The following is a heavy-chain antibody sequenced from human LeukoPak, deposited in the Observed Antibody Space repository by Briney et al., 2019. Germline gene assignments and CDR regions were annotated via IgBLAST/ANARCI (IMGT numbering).Heavy chain of an antibody. V-gene: IGHV4-30-2*01. CDR1: GGSISSGGYS. Sequence: SETLSLTCAVSGGSISSGGYSWSWIRQPPGKGLEWIGYINHSGSTNYNPSLKSRVTISVDTSKNQFSLKLSSVTAADTAVYYCARGRPGMVRFCWFDPWGQGTLVTVSS. CDR3: ARGRPGMVRFCWFDP. J-gene: IGHJ5*02. CDR2: INHSGST. D-gene: IGHD4/OR15-4a*01.